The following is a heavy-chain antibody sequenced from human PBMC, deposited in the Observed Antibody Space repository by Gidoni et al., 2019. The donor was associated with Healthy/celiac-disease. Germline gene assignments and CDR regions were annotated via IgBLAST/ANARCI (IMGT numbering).Heavy chain of an antibody. Sequence: EVQLVESGGGLVQPGGSLRLSCAASGFTFSSYDMHWVRQATGKGLEWVSAIGTAGDTYYPGSVKGRFTISRENAKNSLYLQMNSLRAEDTAVYYCARGVPADYGEIDYWGQGTLVTVSS. J-gene: IGHJ4*02. V-gene: IGHV3-13*01. CDR1: GFTFSSYD. D-gene: IGHD4-17*01. CDR3: ARGVPADYGEIDY. CDR2: IGTAGDT.